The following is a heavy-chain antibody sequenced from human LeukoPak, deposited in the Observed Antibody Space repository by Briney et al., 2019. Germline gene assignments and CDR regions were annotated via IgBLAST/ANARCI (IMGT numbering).Heavy chain of an antibody. CDR1: GGSISSGDYP. CDR3: ARGFYGSGSQFDY. Sequence: SQTLSLTCAVFGGSISSGDYPWSWIRQPPGKGLEWIGYIFDTGHTSYNPSLKSRVTISVDMSKNQLSLKLSSVTAADTAVYYCARGFYGSGSQFDYWGQGTLVTVSS. V-gene: IGHV4-30-2*01. J-gene: IGHJ4*02. CDR2: IFDTGHT. D-gene: IGHD3-10*01.